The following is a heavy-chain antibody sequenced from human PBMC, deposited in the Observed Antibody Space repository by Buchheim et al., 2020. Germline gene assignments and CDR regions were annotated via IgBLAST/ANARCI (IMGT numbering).Heavy chain of an antibody. CDR3: ARGRPPLMTTGGTFDY. Sequence: QVQPQESGPGLVKPSETLSLTCTVSGGSISSYYWSWIRQPPGKGLEWIGYIYYSGSTNYNPSLKSRVTISVDTSKNQFSLKLSSVTAADTAVYYCARGRPPLMTTGGTFDYWGQGTL. J-gene: IGHJ4*02. CDR1: GGSISSYY. CDR2: IYYSGST. V-gene: IGHV4-59*01. D-gene: IGHD4-17*01.